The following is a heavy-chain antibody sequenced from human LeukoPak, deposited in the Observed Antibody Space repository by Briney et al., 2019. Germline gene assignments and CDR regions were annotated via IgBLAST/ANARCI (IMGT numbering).Heavy chain of an antibody. CDR2: IIPILGIA. J-gene: IGHJ5*02. CDR1: GGTFSSYT. V-gene: IGHV1-69*02. CDR3: ARYYDFWSGSPDNWFDP. D-gene: IGHD3-3*01. Sequence: ASVKVPCKASGGTFSSYTISWVRQAPGQGLEWMGRIIPILGIANYAQKFQGRVTITADKSTSTAYMELSSLRSEDTAVYYCARYYDFWSGSPDNWFDPWGQGTLVTVSS.